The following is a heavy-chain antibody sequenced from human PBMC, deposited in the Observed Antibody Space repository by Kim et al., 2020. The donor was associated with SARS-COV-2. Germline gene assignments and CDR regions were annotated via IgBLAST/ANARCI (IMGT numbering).Heavy chain of an antibody. CDR3: ARDTMVQGVATYGMDV. V-gene: IGHV1-3*01. J-gene: IGHJ6*02. Sequence: ASVKVSCKASGYTFTSYAMHWVRQAPGQRLEWMGWINAGNGNTKYSEKFQGRVTITRDTSASTAYMELSSLRSEDTAVYYCARDTMVQGVATYGMDVWGQGTTVTVSS. CDR2: INAGNGNT. D-gene: IGHD3-10*01. CDR1: GYTFTSYA.